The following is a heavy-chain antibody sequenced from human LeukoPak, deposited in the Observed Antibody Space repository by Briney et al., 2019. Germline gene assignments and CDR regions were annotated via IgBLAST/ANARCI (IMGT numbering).Heavy chain of an antibody. CDR2: ISGSGGST. J-gene: IGHJ6*03. V-gene: IGHV3-23*01. CDR3: ARTAAADYYYYYMDV. Sequence: GGSLRLSCVASGFTFSTYGMSWVRQAPGKGLEWVSTISGSGGSTYYADSVKGRFTISRDNSKNTLYLQMNSLRAEDTAVYYCARTAAADYYYYYMDVWGKGTTVTVSS. CDR1: GFTFSTYG. D-gene: IGHD6-13*01.